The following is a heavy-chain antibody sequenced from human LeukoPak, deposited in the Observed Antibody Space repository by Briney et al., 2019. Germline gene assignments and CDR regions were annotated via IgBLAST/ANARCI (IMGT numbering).Heavy chain of an antibody. V-gene: IGHV1-18*01. CDR3: ARELTGSNWFDP. Sequence: ASVKVSCKASGYTFTSYGISWVRQAPGQGLEWMGWISAYNGNTNYAQKLQGRVTMTTDTSTSTAYMELSSLRSEDTAVYYCARELTGSNWFDPWGQGTLVTVSS. J-gene: IGHJ5*02. CDR2: ISAYNGNT. CDR1: GYTFTSYG. D-gene: IGHD7-27*01.